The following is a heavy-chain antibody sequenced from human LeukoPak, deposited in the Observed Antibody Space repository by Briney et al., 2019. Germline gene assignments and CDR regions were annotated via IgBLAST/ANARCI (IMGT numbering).Heavy chain of an antibody. J-gene: IGHJ3*02. V-gene: IGHV4-30-4*08. CDR2: IYYSGST. Sequence: SETLSLTCTASGGSISSGGYYWSWIRQPPGKGLEWIGYIYYSGSTYYNPSLKSRFTISVDTSKNHFSLKLSSVTAADTAVYYCARKGLISSGYYDAFDIWGQGTMVTVSS. CDR3: ARKGLISSGYYDAFDI. CDR1: GGSISSGGYY. D-gene: IGHD3-22*01.